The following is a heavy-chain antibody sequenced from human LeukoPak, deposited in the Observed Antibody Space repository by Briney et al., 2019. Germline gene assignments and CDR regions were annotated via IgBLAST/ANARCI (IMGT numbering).Heavy chain of an antibody. D-gene: IGHD4-23*01. Sequence: PGGSLRLSCAASGFTFSSYGMHWVRQAPGKGLEWVALIWSDERNKYYADSVKGQFTISRDNSKNTLYLQMNSLRAEDTAAYYCARDYGGDAGLDYWGQGTLVTVSS. J-gene: IGHJ4*02. V-gene: IGHV3-33*08. CDR2: IWSDERNK. CDR3: ARDYGGDAGLDY. CDR1: GFTFSSYG.